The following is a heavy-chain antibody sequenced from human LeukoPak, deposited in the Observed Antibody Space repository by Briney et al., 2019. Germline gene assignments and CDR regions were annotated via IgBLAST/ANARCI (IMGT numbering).Heavy chain of an antibody. D-gene: IGHD5-18*01. CDR3: ARGYSYGWDNYYFDY. J-gene: IGHJ4*02. CDR2: ISNVATI. CDR1: GFTFRSYA. Sequence: GGSLRLSCAASGFTFRSYAMTWVRQAPGKGLEWVSEISNVATINYADSVKGRFTISRDNSKNTLYLQMNSLRAEDTAVYYCARGYSYGWDNYYFDYWGQGTLVTVSS. V-gene: IGHV3-23*01.